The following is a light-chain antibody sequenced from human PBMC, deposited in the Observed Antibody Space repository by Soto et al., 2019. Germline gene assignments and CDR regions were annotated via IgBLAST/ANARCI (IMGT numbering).Light chain of an antibody. CDR2: NVS. Sequence: QSALTQPASVSGSPGQSITISCTGSTSDGDDYKYVSWYQQHPGKAPKLLIYNVSKRPSGVSSRFSGSKSDNTASLIISGLQAEDEADYYCSSYTTISTYVFGTGTQLTVL. V-gene: IGLV2-14*01. J-gene: IGLJ1*01. CDR1: TSDGDDYKY. CDR3: SSYTTISTYV.